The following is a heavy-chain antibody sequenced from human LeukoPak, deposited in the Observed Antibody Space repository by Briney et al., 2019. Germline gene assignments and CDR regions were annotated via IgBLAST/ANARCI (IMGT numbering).Heavy chain of an antibody. Sequence: GGSLRLCCAGSGFIFSDFYINWIRQSPGKGLEWLAYISPDGSYTTYGDSVKGRFVISRDNAKNSVSLQINSLRVEDTALYFCASDQVSGVFDYWGQGARVTVS. CDR3: ASDQVSGVFDY. CDR1: GFIFSDFY. J-gene: IGHJ4*02. D-gene: IGHD5/OR15-5a*01. CDR2: ISPDGSYT. V-gene: IGHV3-11*05.